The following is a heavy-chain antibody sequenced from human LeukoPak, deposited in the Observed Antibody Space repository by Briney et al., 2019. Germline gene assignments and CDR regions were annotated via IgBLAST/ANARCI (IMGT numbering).Heavy chain of an antibody. J-gene: IGHJ4*02. V-gene: IGHV4-38-2*02. CDR1: SYSISRGYY. CDR3: VREGPIRFLEQIDY. D-gene: IGHD3-3*01. Sequence: PSETLSLTCSVSSYSISRGYYWGWIRQSPGKGLEWIGNIYQSGSTSYNPSLKSRVTISLDMSKNQFSLKLGSVTAADTAVYYCVREGPIRFLEQIDYWGQGTLVTVSS. CDR2: IYQSGST.